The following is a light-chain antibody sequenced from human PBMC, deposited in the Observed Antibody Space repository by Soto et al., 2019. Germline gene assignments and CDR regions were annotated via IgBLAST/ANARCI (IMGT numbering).Light chain of an antibody. J-gene: IGKJ1*01. V-gene: IGKV1-27*01. CDR3: QKYDSVPWS. CDR1: QGIGYN. Sequence: DIQMTQSPTSLSASVGDRVTITCRASQGIGYNLAWYQQKPGKVPKVLIYTASTLHSGGPSRFSGSGSGTEFTLTINSLQPEDVATYFFQKYDSVPWSFGQGTRVEI. CDR2: TAS.